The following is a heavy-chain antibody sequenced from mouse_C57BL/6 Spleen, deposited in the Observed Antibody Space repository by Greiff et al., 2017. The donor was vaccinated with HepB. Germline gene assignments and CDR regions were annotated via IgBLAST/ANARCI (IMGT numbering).Heavy chain of an antibody. CDR1: GYTFTSYW. V-gene: IGHV1-50*01. D-gene: IGHD1-1*01. Sequence: VQLQQPGAELVKPGASVKLSCKASGYTFTSYWMQWVKQRPGQGLEWIGEIDPSDSYTNYNQKFKGKATLTVDTSASTANMQLSSLTSEDSAVYYCARGGYYGSSSYWYFDVWGTGTTVTVSS. CDR3: ARGGYYGSSSYWYFDV. J-gene: IGHJ1*03. CDR2: IDPSDSYT.